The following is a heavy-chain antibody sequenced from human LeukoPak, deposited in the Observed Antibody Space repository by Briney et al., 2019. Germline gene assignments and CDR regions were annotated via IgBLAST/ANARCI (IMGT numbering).Heavy chain of an antibody. CDR3: AVVVQDY. J-gene: IGHJ4*02. D-gene: IGHD3-22*01. V-gene: IGHV3-72*01. CDR1: GFTFSSYS. Sequence: PGGSLRLSCAASGFTFSSYSMNWVRQAPGKGLEWVGRTRNKANSYTTEYAASAKGRFTISRDDSKNSLYLQMNSLKTEDTAVNYCAVVVQDYWGQGTLVTVSS. CDR2: TRNKANSYTT.